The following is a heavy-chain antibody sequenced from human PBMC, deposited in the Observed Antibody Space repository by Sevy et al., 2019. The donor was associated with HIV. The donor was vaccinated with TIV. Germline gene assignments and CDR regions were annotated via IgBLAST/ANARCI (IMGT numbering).Heavy chain of an antibody. CDR3: ARGGDFWSGSEGSNWFDP. CDR2: IYHSGST. Sequence: SETLSLTCAVSGGSISSGGYSWSWIRQPPGKGLEWIGYIYHSGSTYYNPSLKSRVTISVDRSKNQFSLKLSSVTAADTAVYYCARGGDFWSGSEGSNWFDPWGQGTLLTVSS. V-gene: IGHV4-30-2*01. CDR1: GGSISSGGYS. J-gene: IGHJ5*02. D-gene: IGHD3-3*01.